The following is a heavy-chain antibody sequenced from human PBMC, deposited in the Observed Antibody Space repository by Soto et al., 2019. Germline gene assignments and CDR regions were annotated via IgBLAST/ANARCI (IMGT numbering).Heavy chain of an antibody. V-gene: IGHV4-59*01. CDR2: IYYSGTT. D-gene: IGHD5-18*01. CDR3: ARGGYSYGQGTYYYYGMDV. Sequence: PSETLSLTCTVSGGSISSYYWSWIRQPPGTGLEWIGYIYYSGTTNYNPSLKSRVTISVDTSKNQFSLKLSSVTAADTAVYYCARGGYSYGQGTYYYYGMDVWGQGTTVTVSS. J-gene: IGHJ6*02. CDR1: GGSISSYY.